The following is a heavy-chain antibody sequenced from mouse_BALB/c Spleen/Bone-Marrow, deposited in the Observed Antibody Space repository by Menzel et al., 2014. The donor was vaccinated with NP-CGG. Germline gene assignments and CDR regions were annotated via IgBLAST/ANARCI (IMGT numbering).Heavy chain of an antibody. V-gene: IGHV1-39*01. CDR2: IDPYYGGT. Sequence: VQLQESGPELEKPGASVKISCKASGYSFTGYSMNWVKQNNGKSLEWIGNIDPYYGGTTYNQKFKGKATLTVDKSSSTAYMQLKSLTSEDSAVYYCARRGSSWYFDVWGAGTTVTVSS. CDR3: ARRGSSWYFDV. J-gene: IGHJ1*01. CDR1: GYSFTGYS. D-gene: IGHD1-1*01.